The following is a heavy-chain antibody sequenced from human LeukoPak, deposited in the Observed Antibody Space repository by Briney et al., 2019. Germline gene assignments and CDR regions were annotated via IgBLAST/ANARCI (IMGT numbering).Heavy chain of an antibody. J-gene: IGHJ4*02. CDR1: GYTFTGYY. V-gene: IGHV1-2*06. CDR2: INPNSGGT. CDR3: ARATRGGDQPSFDY. D-gene: IGHD2-21*02. Sequence: ASVKVSCKASGYTFTGYYMHWVRQAPGQGLEWMGRINPNSGGTNYAQKFQGRVTMTRDTSISTAYMELSSLRSEDTAVYYCARATRGGDQPSFDYWGQGTLVTVSS.